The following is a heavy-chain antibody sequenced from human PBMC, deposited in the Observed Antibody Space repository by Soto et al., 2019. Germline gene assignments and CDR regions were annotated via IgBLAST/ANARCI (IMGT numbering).Heavy chain of an antibody. CDR1: GGSISSSSYY. CDR3: ARRAGWELLHNWFDP. Sequence: SETLSLTCTVSGGSISSSSYYWGWIRQPPGKGREWIGSIYYSGSTYYNPSLKSRVTISVDTSKNQFSLKLSSVTAADTAVYYCARRAGWELLHNWFDPWGQGTLVTVSS. D-gene: IGHD1-26*01. J-gene: IGHJ5*02. V-gene: IGHV4-39*01. CDR2: IYYSGST.